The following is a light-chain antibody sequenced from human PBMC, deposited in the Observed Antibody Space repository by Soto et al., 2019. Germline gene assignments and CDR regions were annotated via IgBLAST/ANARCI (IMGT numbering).Light chain of an antibody. CDR1: QTLNLNY. V-gene: IGKV3-20*01. Sequence: EIGLTQSPGTLSLSPGERATLFCRGNQTLNLNYLAWYQQKPGQAPRLLIYDASTRATGTPDRFSGTGSATDFTLIISRLEPEDFAVYYCHQYYRTPRTFGQGTKVDIK. J-gene: IGKJ1*01. CDR2: DAS. CDR3: HQYYRTPRT.